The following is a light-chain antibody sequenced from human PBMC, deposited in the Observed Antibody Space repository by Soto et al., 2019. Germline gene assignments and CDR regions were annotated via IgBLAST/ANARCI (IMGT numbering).Light chain of an antibody. Sequence: EIILTQSPATLSVSPGERATPSCRASQSVNSNLAWYQQKPGQAPRLLIYGASTRATGIPARFSGSGSGTEFTLTISSLQSEDFVIYYCQQYNNWPPGTFGQGTKVEIK. CDR3: QQYNNWPPGT. CDR1: QSVNSN. J-gene: IGKJ1*01. V-gene: IGKV3-15*01. CDR2: GAS.